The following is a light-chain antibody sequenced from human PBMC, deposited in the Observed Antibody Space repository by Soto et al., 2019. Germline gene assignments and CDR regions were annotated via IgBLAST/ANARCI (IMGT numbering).Light chain of an antibody. V-gene: IGLV2-14*01. J-gene: IGLJ1*01. CDR1: SSDVGAYNH. CDR3: NSHTISNTRV. CDR2: DVS. Sequence: QSALTQPASVSGSPGQSITISCTGTSSDVGAYNHVSWYQHHPGKAPKLMIYDVSNRPSGVSNRFSGSKSGYTASLTISGLLAEDEADYSCNSHTISNTRVFGTGTKVTVL.